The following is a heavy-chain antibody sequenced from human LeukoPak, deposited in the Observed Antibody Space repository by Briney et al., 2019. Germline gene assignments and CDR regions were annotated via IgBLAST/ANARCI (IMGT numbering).Heavy chain of an antibody. V-gene: IGHV4-34*01. D-gene: IGHD4-17*01. CDR2: INHSGST. CDR1: GGSFSGYY. J-gene: IGHJ4*02. Sequence: SETLSLTCAVYGGSFSGYYWSWIRQPPGKGLEWIGEINHSGSTNYNPSLKSRVTISVDTSKNQFSLKLSSVTAADTAVYYCARGTPTTAFDYWGQGTLVTVSS. CDR3: ARGTPTTAFDY.